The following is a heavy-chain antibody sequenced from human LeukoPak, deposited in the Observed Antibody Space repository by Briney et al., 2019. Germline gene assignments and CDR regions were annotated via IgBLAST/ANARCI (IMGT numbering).Heavy chain of an antibody. V-gene: IGHV3-30*18. CDR2: ISYDGSNR. J-gene: IGHJ3*02. CDR1: GFTFSSYG. CDR3: AKAESGWETDGFDI. Sequence: GGSLRLSCAASGFTFSSYGMHWVRQAPGKGLEWVAVISYDGSNRYYADSAKGRFTISRDNSKNTLYLQMNSLRAEDTAVYSCAKAESGWETDGFDIWGQGTMVTVS. D-gene: IGHD6-19*01.